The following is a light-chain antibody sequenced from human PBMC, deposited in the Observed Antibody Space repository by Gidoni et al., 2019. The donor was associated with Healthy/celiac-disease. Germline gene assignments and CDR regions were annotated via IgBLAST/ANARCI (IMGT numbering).Light chain of an antibody. CDR2: KDS. Sequence: SYELTQPPSVSVPPGQTARITCSGDALPKQYAYWYQQKPGQAPVLVIYKDSERPSGIPERFSGSSSGTTVTLTISGVQAEDEADYYCQSADSSGTYGDVVFGGGTKLTVL. CDR1: ALPKQY. CDR3: QSADSSGTYGDVV. V-gene: IGLV3-25*03. J-gene: IGLJ2*01.